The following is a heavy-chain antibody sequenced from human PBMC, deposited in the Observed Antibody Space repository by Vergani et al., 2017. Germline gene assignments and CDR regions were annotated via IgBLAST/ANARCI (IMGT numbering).Heavy chain of an antibody. D-gene: IGHD3-10*02. Sequence: QVQLVESGGGVVQPGRSLRLSCAASGFTFSSYAMHWVRQAPGKGLEWVAVISYDGSNKYYADSVKGRFTISRDNSKNTLYLQMNSLRAEDTAVYYCARDVRADWYFDLWGRGTLVTVSS. J-gene: IGHJ2*01. CDR1: GFTFSSYA. CDR2: ISYDGSNK. CDR3: ARDVRADWYFDL. V-gene: IGHV3-30-3*01.